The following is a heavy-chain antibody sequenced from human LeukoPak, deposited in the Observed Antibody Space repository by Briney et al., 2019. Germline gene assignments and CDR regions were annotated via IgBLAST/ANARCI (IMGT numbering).Heavy chain of an antibody. CDR1: GFAFGVYA. CDR3: AREFTVANQPRFDF. Sequence: GGSLSLSCAASGFAFGVYAMHWVRQAPGKGLEWVALISYDGSNKYYADSVKGRFTISRDNSKNTLYLQMNSLRAEDTAVYSCAREFTVANQPRFDFWGQGTLVTVPS. V-gene: IGHV3-30-3*01. J-gene: IGHJ4*02. CDR2: ISYDGSNK. D-gene: IGHD5-12*01.